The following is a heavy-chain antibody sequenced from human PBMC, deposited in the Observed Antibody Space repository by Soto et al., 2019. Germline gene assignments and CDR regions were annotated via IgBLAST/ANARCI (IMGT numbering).Heavy chain of an antibody. CDR2: MNPNSGNT. D-gene: IGHD3-10*01. Sequence: QVQLVQSGAEVKKPGASVKVSCKASGYTFTSYDINWVRHATGQGLEWMGWMNPNSGNTGYAQKFQGRVTMTRNTSISTADMELSSLRAEDTAVYYCAITHLRFGEHHYWGQGTLVTVSS. CDR1: GYTFTSYD. J-gene: IGHJ4*02. CDR3: AITHLRFGEHHY. V-gene: IGHV1-8*01.